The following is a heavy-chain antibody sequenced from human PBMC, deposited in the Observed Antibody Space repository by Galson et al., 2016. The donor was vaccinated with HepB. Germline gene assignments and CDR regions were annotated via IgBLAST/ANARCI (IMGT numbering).Heavy chain of an antibody. CDR2: ISSSSGSI. Sequence: SLRLSCAASGFTFSVYAMNWVRQAPGKGLEWVSYISSSSGSIYYTDSVKGRFTISRDNAKNSLYLQMNSQRAEDTAVYYCASGLRAYWGQGTLVTVSS. V-gene: IGHV3-48*01. J-gene: IGHJ4*02. CDR3: ASGLRAY. D-gene: IGHD5/OR15-5a*01. CDR1: GFTFSVYA.